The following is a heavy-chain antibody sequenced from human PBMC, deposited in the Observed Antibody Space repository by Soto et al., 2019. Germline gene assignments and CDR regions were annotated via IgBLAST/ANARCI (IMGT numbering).Heavy chain of an antibody. J-gene: IGHJ5*02. D-gene: IGHD6-19*01. CDR3: XXXXXXXXXTSGWCNWFDP. CDR1: GFTFSSSA. Sequence: EVRLLESGGGLAQPGGSRRLSCAASGFTFSSSAMNWVRQAPGKGLEWVSSIRVGGGDTFYADSVRGRFTVSRDISRXXXXXXXXXXXXXXXXXXXXXXXXXXXXXTSGWCNWFDPWGQGTLVTVSS. V-gene: IGHV3-23*01. CDR2: IRVGGGDT.